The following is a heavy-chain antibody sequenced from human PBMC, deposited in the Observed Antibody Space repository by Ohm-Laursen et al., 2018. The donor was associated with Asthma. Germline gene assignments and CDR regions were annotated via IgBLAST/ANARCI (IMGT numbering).Heavy chain of an antibody. J-gene: IGHJ3*02. D-gene: IGHD6-19*01. CDR1: GGSISSYY. CDR3: VRDRGWGDI. Sequence: VTLSLTCSVSGGSISSYYWSWIRQPPGKGLEWIGYIYYSGSTNYNPSLKSRVTISVDTSKNQFFLKLSSVTAADTAVYYCVRDRGWGDIWGQGTMVTVSS. V-gene: IGHV4-59*12. CDR2: IYYSGST.